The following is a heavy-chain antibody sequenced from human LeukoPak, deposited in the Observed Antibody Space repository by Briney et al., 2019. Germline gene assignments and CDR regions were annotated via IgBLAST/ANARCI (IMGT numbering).Heavy chain of an antibody. CDR2: TYYRSKWYN. Sequence: SQTLSLTCAISGDSVSSNSAAWNCISQSPSRGLEWLGRTYYRSKWYNDYAVSVKSRITINPDTSKNQYSLQLISVPPEHTAVYYCARDPVLLWFGELPNYYYGMDVWGKGTTVTVSS. J-gene: IGHJ6*04. D-gene: IGHD3-10*01. V-gene: IGHV6-1*01. CDR3: ARDPVLLWFGELPNYYYGMDV. CDR1: GDSVSSNSAA.